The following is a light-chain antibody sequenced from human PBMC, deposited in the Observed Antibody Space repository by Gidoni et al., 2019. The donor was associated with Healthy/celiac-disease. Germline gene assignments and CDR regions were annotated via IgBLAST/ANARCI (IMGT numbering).Light chain of an antibody. Sequence: IQLTQSPSFLSASVGDRVSLTCRASQGISSYLSWYQQKPGKAPKLLIYAASTLQSGVPSRFSGSGSGTEFTLTISSLQPEDFATYYCQQLNSYPLAFGQXTKVEIK. CDR2: AAS. J-gene: IGKJ1*01. V-gene: IGKV1-9*01. CDR1: QGISSY. CDR3: QQLNSYPLA.